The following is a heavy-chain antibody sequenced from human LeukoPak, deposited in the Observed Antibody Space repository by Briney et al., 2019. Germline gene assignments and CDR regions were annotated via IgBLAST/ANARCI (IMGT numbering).Heavy chain of an antibody. CDR1: GFTFSSYS. Sequence: GGSLRLSCAASGFTFSSYSMNWVRQAPGKGLEWVSGISPSGGITYYTDSVKGRFTISRDNSKNTVSLQMNSLRGEDTAVYYCAKDLHLFHSKFDYWGQGTLVTVSS. CDR2: ISPSGGIT. CDR3: AKDLHLFHSKFDY. V-gene: IGHV3-23*01. J-gene: IGHJ4*02. D-gene: IGHD2-21*01.